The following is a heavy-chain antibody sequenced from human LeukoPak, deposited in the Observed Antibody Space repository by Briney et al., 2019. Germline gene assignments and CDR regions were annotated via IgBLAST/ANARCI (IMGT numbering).Heavy chain of an antibody. V-gene: IGHV4-59*08. CDR2: ISNNGKT. J-gene: IGHJ6*03. CDR3: ARRIYSGTVRHLLYSFMDV. CDR1: GASISSSS. D-gene: IGHD2-21*01. Sequence: PSETLSLTCTVSGASISSSSWTWIRQSPGKGLESLGFISNNGKTKYKSSFEGRVPMSLDTSKSQFSLTLSSVTAADTAVYFCARRIYSGTVRHLLYSFMDVWGKGTTVIVS.